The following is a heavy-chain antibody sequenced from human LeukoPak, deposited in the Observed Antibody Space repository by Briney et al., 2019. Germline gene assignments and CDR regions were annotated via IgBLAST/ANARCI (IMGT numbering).Heavy chain of an antibody. Sequence: TGRSLRLSCAASGFTLSSYGMHWVRQAPGKGLEWVAVIWYDGSNKEYADSVKGRFTISRDNSKNTLYLEMNSLRDEDTAVYYCARENGHFDYWGQGNLVTVSS. CDR1: GFTLSSYG. J-gene: IGHJ4*02. CDR3: ARENGHFDY. V-gene: IGHV3-33*01. CDR2: IWYDGSNK. D-gene: IGHD2-8*01.